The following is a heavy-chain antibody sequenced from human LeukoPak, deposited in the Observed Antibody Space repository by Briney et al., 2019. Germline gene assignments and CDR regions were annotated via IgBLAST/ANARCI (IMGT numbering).Heavy chain of an antibody. CDR3: ARDAQRGGFDY. CDR1: GFTFSSYG. V-gene: IGHV3-30*03. D-gene: IGHD3-10*01. Sequence: PGGSLRLSCAASGFTFSSYGMHWVRQAPGKGLEWVAVISYDGSNKYYADSVKGRFTISRDNSKNTLYLQMNSLRAEDTAVYYCARDAQRGGFDYWGQGALVTVSS. CDR2: ISYDGSNK. J-gene: IGHJ4*02.